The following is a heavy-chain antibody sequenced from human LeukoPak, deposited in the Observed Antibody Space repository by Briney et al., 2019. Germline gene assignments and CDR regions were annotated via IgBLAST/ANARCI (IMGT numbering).Heavy chain of an antibody. CDR3: AAAPRSGSYYKYYFDY. Sequence: ASVRVSCKVSGYTLTELSMHWVRQAPGKGIEWMGGFDPEDGETIYAQKFQGRVTMPEDTSTDTSYMELSSLRSEDTAVYYCAAAPRSGSYYKYYFDYWGQGTLVTVSS. J-gene: IGHJ4*02. CDR1: GYTLTELS. CDR2: FDPEDGET. D-gene: IGHD3-10*01. V-gene: IGHV1-24*01.